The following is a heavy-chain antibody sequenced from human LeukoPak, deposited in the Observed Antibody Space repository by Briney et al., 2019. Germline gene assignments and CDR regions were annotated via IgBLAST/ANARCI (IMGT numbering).Heavy chain of an antibody. Sequence: GGSLRLSCAASGFTFSSSWMNWARQAPGKGLEWVASINHNGNVNYYVDSVKGRFTISRDNAKNSLYLQMSNLRAEDTAVYFCARGGGLDVWGQGATVTVSS. CDR1: GFTFSSSW. J-gene: IGHJ6*02. D-gene: IGHD3-16*01. V-gene: IGHV3-7*03. CDR2: INHNGNVN. CDR3: ARGGGLDV.